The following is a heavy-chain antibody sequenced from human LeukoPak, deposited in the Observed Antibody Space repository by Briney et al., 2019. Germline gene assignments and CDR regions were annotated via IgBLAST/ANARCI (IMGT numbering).Heavy chain of an antibody. J-gene: IGHJ6*03. D-gene: IGHD2-2*01. CDR3: ARHPRSSPVTVYYMDV. CDR2: IYHSGST. CDR1: DYSISSGYY. V-gene: IGHV4-38-2*01. Sequence: PSATLSLTCAVSDYSISSGYYWGWIRQPPGKGLEWIGSIYHSGSTYYNQSLKSRVTISVDTSKNQFSLKVSSVTAADTAVYYCARHPRSSPVTVYYMDVWGKGTTLTVSS.